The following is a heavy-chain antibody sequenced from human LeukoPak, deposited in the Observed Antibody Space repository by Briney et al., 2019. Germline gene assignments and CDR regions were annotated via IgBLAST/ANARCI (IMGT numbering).Heavy chain of an antibody. J-gene: IGHJ6*02. CDR1: GGTFSSYA. V-gene: IGHV1-69*04. CDR2: IIPILGIA. Sequence: ASVKVSCKASGGTFSSYAISWVRQAPGQGLEWMGRIIPILGIANYAQKFQGGVTISADKSASTAYMELSSLRSEDTAVYYCATDLLDGGPPHYYYYYYGMDVWGQGTTVTVSS. D-gene: IGHD4-23*01. CDR3: ATDLLDGGPPHYYYYYYGMDV.